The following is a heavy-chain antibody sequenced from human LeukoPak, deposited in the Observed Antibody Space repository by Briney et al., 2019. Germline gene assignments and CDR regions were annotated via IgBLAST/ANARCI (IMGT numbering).Heavy chain of an antibody. CDR1: GGSISSYY. V-gene: IGHV4-59*12. Sequence: PSETLSLTCTVSGGSISSYYWSWIRQPPGKGLEWIGYIYYSGSTNYNPSLKSRVTISVDTSKNQFSLKLSSVTAADTAVYYCARTTLDIVVAVAVTFDFWGQGTLVAVSS. CDR3: ARTTLDIVVAVAVTFDF. CDR2: IYYSGST. D-gene: IGHD2-15*01. J-gene: IGHJ4*02.